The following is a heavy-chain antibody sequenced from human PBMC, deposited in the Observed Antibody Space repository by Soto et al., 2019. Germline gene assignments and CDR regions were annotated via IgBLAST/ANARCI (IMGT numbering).Heavy chain of an antibody. CDR2: MNPNSGNT. CDR3: AIGRGKVGRQGSLDP. D-gene: IGHD1-26*01. CDR1: GYTFTSYD. Sequence: ASVKVSCKASGYTFTSYDINWVRQATGQGLEWMGWMNPNSGNTGYAQKFQGRVTMTRNTSISTAYMELSSLRSEDTAVYYCAIGRGKVGRQGSLDPSGPGTMVTVHS. V-gene: IGHV1-8*01. J-gene: IGHJ5*02.